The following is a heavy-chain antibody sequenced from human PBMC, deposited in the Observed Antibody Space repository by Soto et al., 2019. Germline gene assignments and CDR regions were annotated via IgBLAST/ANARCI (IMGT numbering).Heavy chain of an antibody. CDR1: GGAFDNSA. V-gene: IGHV1-69*05. J-gene: IGHJ6*02. CDR2: IMPIFRTP. D-gene: IGHD1-1*01. CDR3: ARDKDRLQLGGNYYYILDV. Sequence: QVQLEQSGAEVKKPGSSVKVSCKASGGAFDNSAISWVRQAPGQGLEWVGGIMPIFRTPDYSQKFQGRVTXTXDXXTSTAYMELSGLRSDDTAVYYCARDKDRLQLGGNYYYILDVWGQGTTVTVSS.